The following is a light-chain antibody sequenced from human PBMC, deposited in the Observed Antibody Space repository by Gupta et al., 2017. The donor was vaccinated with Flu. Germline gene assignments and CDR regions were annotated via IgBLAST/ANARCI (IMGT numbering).Light chain of an antibody. J-gene: IGKJ1*01. CDR1: QSVSTY. CDR2: DAS. Sequence: EIVLTQSPATLSLSPGDRATLSCRASQSVSTYLAWYQQKPGQAPRLLIYDASNRATGIPARFSGSGSGTDFTLTISSLEPDDFAVYYCQQRSNWPRTFGQGTKVDFK. CDR3: QQRSNWPRT. V-gene: IGKV3-11*01.